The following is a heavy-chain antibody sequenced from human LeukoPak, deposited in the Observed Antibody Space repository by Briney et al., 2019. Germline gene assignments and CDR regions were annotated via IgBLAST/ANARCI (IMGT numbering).Heavy chain of an antibody. CDR3: ATNILVRDIINWFDP. CDR2: IKPNSGDT. D-gene: IGHD3-10*01. J-gene: IGHJ5*02. CDR1: GYSFADYY. Sequence: GASVKVSCKASGYSFADYYMHWVRQAPGQGLEWMGWIKPNSGDTRSAQKFQGRVIMTRDTSTGTAYMELSGLRYDDTAVYYCATNILVRDIINWFDPWGQGTLVTVSS. V-gene: IGHV1-2*02.